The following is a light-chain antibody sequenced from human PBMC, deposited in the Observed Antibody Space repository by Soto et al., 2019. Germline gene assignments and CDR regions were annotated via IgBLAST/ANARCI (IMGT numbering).Light chain of an antibody. V-gene: IGKV1-39*01. CDR2: ATS. Sequence: DIQLTQSPSSLSASVGDRVTITCRASQSISSYLNWYQQRPGKAPNLLIYATSSLRTGVPSRFRGSRSGADFTLTISNLQPEDFATLYCQQSYSTPPTTFGQGTRLEIK. J-gene: IGKJ5*01. CDR1: QSISSY. CDR3: QQSYSTPPTT.